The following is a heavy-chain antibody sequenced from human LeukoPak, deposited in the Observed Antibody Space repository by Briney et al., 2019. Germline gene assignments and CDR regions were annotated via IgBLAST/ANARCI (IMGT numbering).Heavy chain of an antibody. Sequence: GGSLRLSCAASGFTFSTYDMNWVRQAPGKGLEWVSYIISDSRTKYYADSLKGRFIISRDNAKNSLYLQMNSLRAEDTAVYYCARDVAAAGFDIWGQGTMVTVSS. CDR3: ARDVAAAGFDI. V-gene: IGHV3-48*04. J-gene: IGHJ3*02. CDR2: IISDSRTK. D-gene: IGHD6-13*01. CDR1: GFTFSTYD.